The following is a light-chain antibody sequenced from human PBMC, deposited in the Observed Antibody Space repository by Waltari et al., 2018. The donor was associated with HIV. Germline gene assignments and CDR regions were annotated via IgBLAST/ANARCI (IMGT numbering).Light chain of an antibody. Sequence: QSALTQPASVSAFPGQSITISCTRPESDISFYDFVSWYRQDPGKAPQLLMYSVNTRPSETSSRFSGLKSGNTASLRISGLQFEDEGDYYCSSYTSPNTLLFGGGTKLTV. CDR2: SVN. J-gene: IGLJ3*02. CDR3: SSYTSPNTLL. V-gene: IGLV2-14*01. CDR1: ESDISFYDF.